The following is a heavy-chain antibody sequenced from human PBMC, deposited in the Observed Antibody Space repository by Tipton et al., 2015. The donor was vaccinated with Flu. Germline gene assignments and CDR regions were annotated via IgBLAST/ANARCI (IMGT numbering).Heavy chain of an antibody. CDR3: AKPTTVTLGWYFDL. CDR1: GFTFDDYT. D-gene: IGHD4-17*01. Sequence: GSLRLSCAASGFTFDDYTMHWVRQAPGKGLEWVSLISWDGGSTYYADSVKGRFTISRDNSKNSLYLQMNSLRTEDTALYYCAKPTTVTLGWYFDLWGRGTLVTVSS. CDR2: ISWDGGST. V-gene: IGHV3-43*01. J-gene: IGHJ2*01.